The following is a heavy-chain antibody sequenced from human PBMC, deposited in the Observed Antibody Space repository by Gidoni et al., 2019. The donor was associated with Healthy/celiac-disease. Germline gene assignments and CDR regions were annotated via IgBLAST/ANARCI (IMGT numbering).Heavy chain of an antibody. Sequence: QVQLVQSGAEVKKPGASVKVSCKASGSTFTSYYMHGVRQAPGQGLEWMGIINPSGGSKSYAQKFQGRVTMTRDTSTSTVYMELSSLRSEDTAVYYCARDGEGLELRGNYFDYWGQGTLVTVSS. CDR1: GSTFTSYY. CDR3: ARDGEGLELRGNYFDY. CDR2: INPSGGSK. V-gene: IGHV1-46*01. D-gene: IGHD1-7*01. J-gene: IGHJ4*02.